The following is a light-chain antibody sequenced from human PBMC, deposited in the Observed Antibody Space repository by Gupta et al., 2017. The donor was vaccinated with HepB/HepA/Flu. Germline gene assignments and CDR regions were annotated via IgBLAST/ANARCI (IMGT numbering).Light chain of an antibody. V-gene: IGKV1-12*01. Sequence: DIQMTQSPSSVSASVGDRVTITCRASQDISRWLAWYQQKPGRAPNLLIYAASTLQSGVPSRFSGSGSGTDFTLTISSLQPEDFATYYCQQVNSYPRTFGQGTKLEIK. CDR1: QDISRW. CDR3: QQVNSYPRT. J-gene: IGKJ2*02. CDR2: AAS.